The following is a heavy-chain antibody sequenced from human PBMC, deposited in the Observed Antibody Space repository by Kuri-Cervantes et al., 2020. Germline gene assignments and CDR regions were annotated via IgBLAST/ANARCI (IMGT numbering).Heavy chain of an antibody. CDR2: IYTSGST. Sequence: GSLRLSCTVSGGSISSYYWSWIRQPAGKGLEWIGRIYTSGSTNYNPSLKSRVTISVDKSKNQFSLKLSSVTAADTAVYYCARDSGFSLARAWYIDLWGRGTLVTVSS. D-gene: IGHD3-10*01. V-gene: IGHV4-4*07. J-gene: IGHJ2*01. CDR3: ARDSGFSLARAWYIDL. CDR1: GGSISSYY.